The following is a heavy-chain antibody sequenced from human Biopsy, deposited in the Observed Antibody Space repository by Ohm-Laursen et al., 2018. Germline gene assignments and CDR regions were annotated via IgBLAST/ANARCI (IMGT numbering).Heavy chain of an antibody. Sequence: PSETLSLTCTVSGGSISSETNYWGWIRQPPGKGLEWIGSIFYGGITYYSPSLKSRVTISVDTSKNQFSLNLSSVTGADTAVYYCARHPTGFWFDPWGQGTLVTVSS. V-gene: IGHV4-39*01. CDR1: GGSISSETNY. CDR3: ARHPTGFWFDP. J-gene: IGHJ5*02. CDR2: IFYGGIT.